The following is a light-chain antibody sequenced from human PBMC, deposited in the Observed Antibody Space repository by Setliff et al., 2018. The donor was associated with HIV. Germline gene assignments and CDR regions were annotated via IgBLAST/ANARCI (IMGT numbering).Light chain of an antibody. CDR3: CSYAGNYTVI. J-gene: IGLJ2*01. CDR2: DVS. V-gene: IGLV2-11*01. Sequence: QSALAQPRSVSGSPGQSVTISCTGTSSDVGGYNYISWYQRHPGKAPKLMIFDVSKWPSGVPDRFSGSKSGNTASLSISELQADDEADYYCCSYAGNYTVIFGGGTQLTVL. CDR1: SSDVGGYNY.